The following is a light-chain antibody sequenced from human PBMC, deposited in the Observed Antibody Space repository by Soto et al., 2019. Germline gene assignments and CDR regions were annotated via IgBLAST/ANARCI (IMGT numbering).Light chain of an antibody. CDR1: SSDVGAYKY. Sequence: QSALTQPASVSGSPGQSITISCTGTSSDVGAYKYVSWYQQHADKAPKLLIYDVSSRASGISDRFSGSKFGNTASLTIIGLQAEDEADYYCSSYAGTSIPYVVFGGGTKLTVL. J-gene: IGLJ2*01. CDR3: SSYAGTSIPYVV. CDR2: DVS. V-gene: IGLV2-14*03.